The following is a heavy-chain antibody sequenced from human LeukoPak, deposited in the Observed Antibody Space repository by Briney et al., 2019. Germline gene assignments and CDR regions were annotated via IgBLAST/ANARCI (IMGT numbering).Heavy chain of an antibody. V-gene: IGHV4-59*01. CDR1: GGSISNYY. D-gene: IGHD2-15*01. Sequence: SETLSLTCTVSGGSISNYYWSWSRQPPGKGLEWIGYIYNSESTSYNPSLKSRVTISVDTSKNQLSLKLNSVTAADTAVYYCTRVGGGSGLYWGQGILVIVSS. J-gene: IGHJ4*02. CDR2: IYNSEST. CDR3: TRVGGGSGLY.